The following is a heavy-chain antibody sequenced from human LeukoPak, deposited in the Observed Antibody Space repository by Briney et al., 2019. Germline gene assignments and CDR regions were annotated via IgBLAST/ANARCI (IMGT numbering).Heavy chain of an antibody. CDR2: ISWDGGST. V-gene: IGHV3-43D*03. Sequence: GGSLRLSCAASGFTFDDYAMHWVRQAPGKGLEWVSLISWDGGSTYYADSVKGRFTISRDNSKNSLYLQMNSLRAEDTALYYCAKDKGTDYYYYYMDVWGKGTTVTASS. CDR1: GFTFDDYA. CDR3: AKDKGTDYYYYYMDV. J-gene: IGHJ6*03.